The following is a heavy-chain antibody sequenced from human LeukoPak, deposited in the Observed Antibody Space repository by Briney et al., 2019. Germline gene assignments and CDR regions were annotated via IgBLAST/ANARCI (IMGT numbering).Heavy chain of an antibody. CDR3: ARGDVLLWFGELLPPSDYGMDV. V-gene: IGHV4-34*01. CDR2: INHSGST. CDR1: GGSFSGYY. Sequence: SSETLSLTCAVYGGSFSGYYWSWIRQPPGKGLEWIGEINHSGSTNYNPSLKSRVTISVDTSKNQFSLKLSSVTAADTAVYYCARGDVLLWFGELLPPSDYGMDVWGQGTAVTVSS. D-gene: IGHD3-10*01. J-gene: IGHJ6*02.